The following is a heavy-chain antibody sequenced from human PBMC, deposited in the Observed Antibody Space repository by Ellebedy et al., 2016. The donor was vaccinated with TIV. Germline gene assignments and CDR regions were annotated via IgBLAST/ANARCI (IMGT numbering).Heavy chain of an antibody. V-gene: IGHV3-7*01. CDR2: IYQDGRTQ. CDR3: ARRGSYGDYAVQVNSWFDR. J-gene: IGHJ5*02. D-gene: IGHD3-16*01. CDR1: GFSFRSYW. Sequence: GGSLRLSCVASGFSFRSYWMSWVRQAPGKGLEWVANIYQDGRTQYYVDSVKGRFTISRDNAKNSLVLQMNSLRVEDTAVYYCARRGSYGDYAVQVNSWFDRWGRGTLVSVSS.